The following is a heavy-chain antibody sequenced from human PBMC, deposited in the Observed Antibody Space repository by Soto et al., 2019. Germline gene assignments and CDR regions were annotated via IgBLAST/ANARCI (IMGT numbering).Heavy chain of an antibody. CDR1: GYNFTQYR. Sequence: QVQLVQSGADVKKPGASVKISCKASGYNFTQYRIHWVRQAPGQRLEWMGWITAGDAKTEYSQKFQGRVTISRDISASTVYLYLDSLRSEATAVYYCARDLDSSSWFGFDPWGRGTQVIVSS. D-gene: IGHD3-22*01. J-gene: IGHJ5*02. CDR3: ARDLDSSSWFGFDP. CDR2: ITAGDAKT. V-gene: IGHV1-3*01.